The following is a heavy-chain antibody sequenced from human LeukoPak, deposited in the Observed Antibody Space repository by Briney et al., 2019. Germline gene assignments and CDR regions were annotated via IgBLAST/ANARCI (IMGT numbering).Heavy chain of an antibody. CDR2: IYTSGST. D-gene: IGHD3-10*01. Sequence: SETLSLTCTVSGGSTSSYYWSWIRQPAGKGLEWIGRIYTSGSTNYNPSLKSRVTMSVDTSKNQFSLKLSSVTAADTAVYYCARGGWFGEFLDYWGQGTLVTVSS. V-gene: IGHV4-4*07. CDR1: GGSTSSYY. J-gene: IGHJ4*02. CDR3: ARGGWFGEFLDY.